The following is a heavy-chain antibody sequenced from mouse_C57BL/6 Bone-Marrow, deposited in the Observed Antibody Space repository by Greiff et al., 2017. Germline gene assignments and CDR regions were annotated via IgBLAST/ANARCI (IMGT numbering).Heavy chain of an antibody. V-gene: IGHV1-4*01. CDR3: ARGRLRRVFDY. CDR2: INPSSGYT. D-gene: IGHD2-4*01. Sequence: VMLVESGAELARPGASVKMSCKASGYTFTSYTMHWVKQRPGQGLEWIGYINPSSGYTKYNQKFKDKATLTAEKSSSTAYMQLSSLTSEDSAVYYCARGRLRRVFDYWGQGTTLTVSS. CDR1: GYTFTSYT. J-gene: IGHJ2*01.